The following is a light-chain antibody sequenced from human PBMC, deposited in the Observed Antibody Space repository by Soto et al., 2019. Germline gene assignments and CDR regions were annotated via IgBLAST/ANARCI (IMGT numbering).Light chain of an antibody. CDR3: QQYGRSPTM. V-gene: IGKV3-20*01. CDR2: GAS. Sequence: VLRQYPDIMTLSAGGGATVSCTPSQNFGSTYLAWYQQKRGQAPRFLIYGASSRATGIPDRFSGRGSGTDFPPTISRLELEDFAVYFCQQYGRSPTMFGQGTKVDIK. J-gene: IGKJ1*01. CDR1: QNFGSTY.